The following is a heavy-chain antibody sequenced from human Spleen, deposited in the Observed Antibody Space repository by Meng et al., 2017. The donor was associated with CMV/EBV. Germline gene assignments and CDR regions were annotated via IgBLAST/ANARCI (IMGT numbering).Heavy chain of an antibody. J-gene: IGHJ4*02. CDR2: INPSGDNT. CDR3: ARELTGTTGPGIDY. Sequence: ASEVSCKASAYTFTSYYMHWVRQAPGQGLEWMGIINPSGDNTSYAQKFQGRVTMTRDTSISTAYMELSRLRSDDTAVYYCARELTGTTGPGIDYWGQGTLVTVSS. D-gene: IGHD1-7*01. V-gene: IGHV1-46*01. CDR1: AYTFTSYY.